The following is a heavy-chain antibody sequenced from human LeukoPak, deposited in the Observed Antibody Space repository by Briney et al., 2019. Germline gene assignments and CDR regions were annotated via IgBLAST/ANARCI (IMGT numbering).Heavy chain of an antibody. Sequence: SETLSLTCTVSSGSISSGDYYWSWIRQPPGKGLEWIGYIYYSGSTYYNPSLKSRVTISVDTSKNQFSLKLSSVTAADTAVYYCARSIAAADCFDYWGQGTLVTVSS. CDR1: SGSISSGDYY. J-gene: IGHJ4*02. CDR2: IYYSGST. CDR3: ARSIAAADCFDY. D-gene: IGHD6-13*01. V-gene: IGHV4-30-4*08.